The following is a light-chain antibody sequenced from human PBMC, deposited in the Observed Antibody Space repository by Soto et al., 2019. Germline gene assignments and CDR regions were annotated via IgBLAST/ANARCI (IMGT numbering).Light chain of an antibody. CDR3: QQYNSYSRT. CDR2: DAS. CDR1: QSISNW. J-gene: IGKJ1*01. V-gene: IGKV1-5*02. Sequence: DIQMTWTLSIRSSFVVNSVTIICGATQSISNWLAWYQQKPGKAPELLIYDASSLESGVPSRFSGSGSGTEFTLTISSLQRDDFATYYCQQYNSYSRTFGQGTKVDIK.